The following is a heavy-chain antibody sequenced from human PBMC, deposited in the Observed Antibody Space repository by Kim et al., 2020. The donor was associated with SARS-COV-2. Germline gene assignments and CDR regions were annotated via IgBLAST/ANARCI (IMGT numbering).Heavy chain of an antibody. D-gene: IGHD3-10*01. CDR3: ARFFAVVTQPGWFDP. CDR2: VYYTGRT. J-gene: IGHJ5*02. V-gene: IGHV4-30-2*03. Sequence: GKGLEWIGSVYYTGRTVYSASLKSRGIVSIDTSRNQFSLTLTSMTAADTAVYFCARFFAVVTQPGWFDPWGQGSLVSVSS.